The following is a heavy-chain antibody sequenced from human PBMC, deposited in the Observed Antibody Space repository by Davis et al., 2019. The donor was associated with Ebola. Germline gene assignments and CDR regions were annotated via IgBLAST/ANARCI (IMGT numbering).Heavy chain of an antibody. J-gene: IGHJ4*02. D-gene: IGHD4-23*01. CDR3: ARQTGLATGGYCFDY. Sequence: SETLSLTCTVSGGSISSYYWSWIRQPPGKGLEWIGYIYYSGSTYYNPSLKSRVTISVDTSKNQFSLKLSSVTAADTAVYYCARQTGLATGGYCFDYWGQGTLVTVSS. CDR1: GGSISSYY. CDR2: IYYSGST. V-gene: IGHV4-59*04.